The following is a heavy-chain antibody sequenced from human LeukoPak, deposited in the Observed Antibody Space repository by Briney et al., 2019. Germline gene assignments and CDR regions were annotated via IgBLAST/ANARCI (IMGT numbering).Heavy chain of an antibody. J-gene: IGHJ5*01. D-gene: IGHD2-2*01. CDR1: GFTFSSYA. CDR2: ISYDGSNK. V-gene: IGHV3-30-3*01. CDR3: ARDLKHCSSTSCYNWFDS. Sequence: GGSLRLSCAASGFTFSSYAMHWVRQAPGKGLEWVAVISYDGSNKYYADSVKGRFTISRDNSKNTLYLQMNSLRAEDTAVYYCARDLKHCSSTSCYNWFDSWGQGTLVTVSS.